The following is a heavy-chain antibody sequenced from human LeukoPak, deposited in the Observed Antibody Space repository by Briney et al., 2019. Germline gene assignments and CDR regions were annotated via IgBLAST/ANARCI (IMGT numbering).Heavy chain of an antibody. CDR2: MNPNSGNT. CDR1: GYTFTSYD. CDR3: ARRIPAGGMAIGY. D-gene: IGHD6-13*01. Sequence: ASVKVSCKASGYTFTSYDINWVRQAPGQGLEWMGWMNPNSGNTGYAQKFQGRVTMTRNTSISTAYMELSSLISEDTAMYYCARRIPAGGMAIGYWGQGTLVTVSS. J-gene: IGHJ4*02. V-gene: IGHV1-8*01.